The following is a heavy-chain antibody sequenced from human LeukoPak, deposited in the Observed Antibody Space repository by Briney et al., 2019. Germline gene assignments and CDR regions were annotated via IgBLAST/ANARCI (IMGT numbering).Heavy chain of an antibody. CDR1: GFTFSSYS. V-gene: IGHV3-21*04. J-gene: IGHJ6*02. CDR3: AKWSGYCSSTSCSDYYYYGMDV. D-gene: IGHD2-2*01. Sequence: GGSLRLSCAASGFTFSSYSMNWVRQAPGKGLEWVSSISSSSSYIYYADSVKGRFTISRDNAKNSLYLQMNSLRAEDTAVYYCAKWSGYCSSTSCSDYYYYGMDVWGQGTTVTVSS. CDR2: ISSSSSYI.